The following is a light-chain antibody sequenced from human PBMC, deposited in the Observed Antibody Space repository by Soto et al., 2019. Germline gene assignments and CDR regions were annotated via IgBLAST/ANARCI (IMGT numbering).Light chain of an antibody. V-gene: IGKV3-20*01. J-gene: IGKJ3*01. CDR1: QSVSSSY. CDR3: QQYGSSPPT. Sequence: EIVLTQSPGTLSLSPGERATLSCRASQSVSSSYLAWYQQKPGQAPRLLIYGASSRATDIPDRFSGSGSGTDFTLTISRLEPEDFAVYYCQQYGSSPPTFGTGTKV. CDR2: GAS.